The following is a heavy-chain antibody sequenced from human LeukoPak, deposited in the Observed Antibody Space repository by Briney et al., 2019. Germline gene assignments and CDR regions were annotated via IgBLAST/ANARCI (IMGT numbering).Heavy chain of an antibody. Sequence: SETLSLTCTVSGGSISSSTYYWGWIRQPPGKGLEWIGSIHYSGSTYYNPSLKSRVTISVDTSKNQFSLKLSSVTAADTAVYFCAFGDYSYGMDVWGQGTTVTVPS. CDR1: GGSISSSTYY. CDR3: AFGDYSYGMDV. V-gene: IGHV4-39*01. D-gene: IGHD3-10*01. CDR2: IHYSGST. J-gene: IGHJ6*02.